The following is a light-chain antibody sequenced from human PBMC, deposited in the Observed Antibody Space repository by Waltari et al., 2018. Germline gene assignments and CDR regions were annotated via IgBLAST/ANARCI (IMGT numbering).Light chain of an antibody. Sequence: SYVLTQPPSVSVAPGQTARITCGGNNIGSKSVLWYQQKPGQAPVLVVYEDSDRPSGIHERVSGSSSGNTATLTISRVEAGDEADYYCQVWDSSSDHWVFGGGTKLTVL. CDR3: QVWDSSSDHWV. V-gene: IGLV3-21*02. J-gene: IGLJ3*02. CDR2: EDS. CDR1: NIGSKS.